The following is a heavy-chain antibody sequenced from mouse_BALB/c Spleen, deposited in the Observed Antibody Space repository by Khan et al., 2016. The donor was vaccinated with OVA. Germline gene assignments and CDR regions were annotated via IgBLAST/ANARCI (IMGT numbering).Heavy chain of an antibody. J-gene: IGHJ3*01. CDR1: GYTVTSYY. CDR3: ARSGYGNPFAY. CDR2: INPNNGDS. V-gene: IGHV1S81*02. D-gene: IGHD2-1*01. Sequence: QVQLQQSGAELVKPGTSVKISCKASGYTVTSYYMYWVKQRPGQGLEWIGGINPNNGDSNFNEKFKSKATLTVDKSSSTAYMQLGILTSEDSAVYYCARSGYGNPFAYWGQGTLVTVSA.